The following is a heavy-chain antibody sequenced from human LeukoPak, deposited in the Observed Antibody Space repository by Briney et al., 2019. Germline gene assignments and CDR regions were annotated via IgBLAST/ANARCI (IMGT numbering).Heavy chain of an antibody. J-gene: IGHJ4*02. Sequence: GGSLRLSCTASGFTFSSTGMHWVRQAPGKGLEWVSYIRYDGNNKYYVDSAKGRLTISRDNSKNTLYLQMNSLRVEDTAVYYCARTYNPDYWGQGTLVTVSS. V-gene: IGHV3-30*02. CDR1: GFTFSSTG. CDR2: IRYDGNNK. D-gene: IGHD1-14*01. CDR3: ARTYNPDY.